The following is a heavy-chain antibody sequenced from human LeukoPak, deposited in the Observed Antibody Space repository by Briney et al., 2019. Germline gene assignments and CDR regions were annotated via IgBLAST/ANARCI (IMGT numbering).Heavy chain of an antibody. CDR3: ARPGPRYYYDSSGYAYLDY. V-gene: IGHV4-34*01. D-gene: IGHD3-22*01. CDR1: GGSFSGYY. J-gene: IGHJ4*02. Sequence: SETLSLTYAVYGGSFSGYYWSWIRQPPGKGLEWIGEINHSGSTNYNPSLKSRVTISVDTSKNQFSLKLSSVTAADTAVYYCARPGPRYYYDSSGYAYLDYWGQGTLVTVSS. CDR2: INHSGST.